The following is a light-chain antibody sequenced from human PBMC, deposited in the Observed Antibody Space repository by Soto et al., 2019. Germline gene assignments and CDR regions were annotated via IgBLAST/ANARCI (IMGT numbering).Light chain of an antibody. V-gene: IGKV3-15*01. CDR1: QRVSSN. Sequence: EIVMTQSPATLSVSPGERATLSCRASQRVSSNLAWYQQKPGQAPRLLIYRASTRATRIPDRFSGSESGTDLALPIPSLQAEDFAVYYCLRYHKRPPLPFGQGTQVEIK. CDR3: LRYHKRPPLP. J-gene: IGKJ1*01. CDR2: RAS.